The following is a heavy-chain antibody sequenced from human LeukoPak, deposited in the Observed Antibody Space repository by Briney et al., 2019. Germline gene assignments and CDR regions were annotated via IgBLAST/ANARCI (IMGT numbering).Heavy chain of an antibody. V-gene: IGHV1-18*01. CDR2: ISAYNGNT. CDR1: GHTFTSYG. D-gene: IGHD5-12*01. Sequence: ASVKVSCKASGHTFTSYGISWVRQAPGQGLEWMGWISAYNGNTNYAQKLQGRVTMTTDTSTSTAYMELRSLRSDDTAVYYCARDLGGYDFGTVAYYYYYMDVWGKGTTVTVSS. J-gene: IGHJ6*03. CDR3: ARDLGGYDFGTVAYYYYYMDV.